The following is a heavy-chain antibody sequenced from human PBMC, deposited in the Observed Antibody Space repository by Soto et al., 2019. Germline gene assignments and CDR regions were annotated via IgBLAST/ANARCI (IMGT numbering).Heavy chain of an antibody. V-gene: IGHV4-31*03. J-gene: IGHJ5*02. Sequence: SETLSLTCTVSGGSISSGGYYWNWIRQHPGKGLEWIGYIYYSGSTSYNPSLKSRVTISVDTTKNQFSLKLSSVTAADTAMYYCAKGPTEEKVDAWGQGSLVTVAS. CDR2: IYYSGST. CDR3: AKGPTEEKVDA. CDR1: GGSISSGGYY.